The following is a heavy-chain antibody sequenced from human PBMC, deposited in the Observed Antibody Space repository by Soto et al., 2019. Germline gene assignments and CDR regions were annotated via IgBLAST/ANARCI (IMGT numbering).Heavy chain of an antibody. CDR2: IDYSGST. Sequence: QVQLQESGPGLVKPSQTLSLTCTVSGGSISSVGYYWSWIRQHPGKGLEWIGYIDYSGSTYFNPSLKRRVTISVDTSKNQFSLKLSSVTAADTAVYYCARDDAGGGWFDPWGQGPLVTVSS. D-gene: IGHD2-15*01. CDR3: ARDDAGGGWFDP. V-gene: IGHV4-31*03. CDR1: GGSISSVGYY. J-gene: IGHJ5*02.